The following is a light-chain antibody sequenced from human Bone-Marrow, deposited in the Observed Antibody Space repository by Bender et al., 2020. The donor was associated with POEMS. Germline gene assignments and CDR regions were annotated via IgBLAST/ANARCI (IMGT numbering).Light chain of an antibody. CDR3: CTYAGSSVFYV. CDR2: EVN. Sequence: QSALTQPASVSGSPGQSITISCTGTSDDIGVYNYVSWYQQYPGKAPKVVIYEVNKRPSGISNRFSGSKSGNTASLTISGLQAEDEAEYYCCTYAGSSVFYVFGTGTKVTVL. V-gene: IGLV2-23*02. J-gene: IGLJ1*01. CDR1: SDDIGVYNY.